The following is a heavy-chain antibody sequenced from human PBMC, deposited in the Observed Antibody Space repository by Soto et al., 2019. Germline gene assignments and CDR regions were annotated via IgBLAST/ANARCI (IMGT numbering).Heavy chain of an antibody. CDR2: IIPIFGTA. D-gene: IGHD5-18*01. J-gene: IGHJ6*02. V-gene: IGHV1-69*01. CDR3: ARGGGIHLGLTNIYFYCGRDV. CDR1: GGTFSSYA. Sequence: QVQLVQSGAEVKKPGSSVKVSCKASGGTFSSYAISWVRQAPGQGLEWMGGIIPIFGTANYAQKFQGRVTITADESTSTAYMELNSLGSEDTAVYYCARGGGIHLGLTNIYFYCGRDVLGLWTTVTVPS.